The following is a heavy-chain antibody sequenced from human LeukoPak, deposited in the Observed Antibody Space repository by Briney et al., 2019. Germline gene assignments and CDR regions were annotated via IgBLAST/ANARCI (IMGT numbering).Heavy chain of an antibody. CDR2: LRFDGSNK. CDR1: GFTFSSYA. J-gene: IGHJ4*02. Sequence: GGSLRLSCAASGFTFSSYAMSWVRQAPGKGLECVAFLRFDGSNKNYADSVKGRFTISRDNAKNSLYLQMNSLRAEDTALYYCAKDVAGGFGEFDYWGQGTLVTVSS. V-gene: IGHV3-30*02. D-gene: IGHD3-10*01. CDR3: AKDVAGGFGEFDY.